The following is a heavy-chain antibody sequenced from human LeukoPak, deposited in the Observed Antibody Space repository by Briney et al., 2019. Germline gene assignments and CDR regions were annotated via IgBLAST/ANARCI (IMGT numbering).Heavy chain of an antibody. CDR2: IYDSGST. J-gene: IGHJ4*02. D-gene: IGHD2-21*01. CDR1: GYSISSGYY. Sequence: PSETLSLTCAVSGYSISSGYYWGWIRQPPGKGLEGIGSIYDSGSTYYNPSLKCRVTISVDTSNTQFSLKLSSVTAADTAVYYCASSPSYSVSSFDYWGQGTLVTVSS. CDR3: ASSPSYSVSSFDY. V-gene: IGHV4-38-2*01.